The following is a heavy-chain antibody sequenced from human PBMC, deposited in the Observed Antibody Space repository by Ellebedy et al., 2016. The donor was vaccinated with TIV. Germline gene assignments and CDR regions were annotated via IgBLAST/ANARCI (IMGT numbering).Heavy chain of an antibody. J-gene: IGHJ4*02. Sequence: ASVKVSCKASGYTFTSYYMHWVRQAPGQGLEWMGIINPSGGSTSYAQKLQGRVTMTRDTSTSTVYMELSSLRSEDTAVYYCAREGYGSGEWESVFGFDHWGQGTLVTVSS. D-gene: IGHD3-10*01. CDR1: GYTFTSYY. V-gene: IGHV1-46*04. CDR2: INPSGGST. CDR3: AREGYGSGEWESVFGFDH.